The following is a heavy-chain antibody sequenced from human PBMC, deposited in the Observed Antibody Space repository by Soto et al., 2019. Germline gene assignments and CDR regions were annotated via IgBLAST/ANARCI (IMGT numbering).Heavy chain of an antibody. D-gene: IGHD1-20*01. CDR3: AKDQDEPNHNGDYYYYYGMDV. CDR2: ISGSGGST. Sequence: PGGSLRLSCATSGFTFSAYGMHWVRQAPGKGLEWVSAISGSGGSTYYADSVKGRFTISRDNSKNTLYLQMNSLRAEDTAVYYCAKDQDEPNHNGDYYYYYGMDVWGQGTTVTVSS. V-gene: IGHV3-23*01. J-gene: IGHJ6*02. CDR1: GFTFSAYG.